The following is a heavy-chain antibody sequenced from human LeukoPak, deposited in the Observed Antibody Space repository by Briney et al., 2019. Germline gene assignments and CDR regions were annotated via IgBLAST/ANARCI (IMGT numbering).Heavy chain of an antibody. CDR3: AGGRGGWPISFPWFDL. Sequence: GGSLRLSCAASGLTFSSYAMSWVRQAPGKGLEWVSTISGSGGSTSHADSVKGRFTISRDNSKNTLYLQMNSLRAEDTAVYYCAGGRGGWPISFPWFDLWGQGTLVTVSS. D-gene: IGHD6-19*01. V-gene: IGHV3-23*01. J-gene: IGHJ5*02. CDR1: GLTFSSYA. CDR2: ISGSGGST.